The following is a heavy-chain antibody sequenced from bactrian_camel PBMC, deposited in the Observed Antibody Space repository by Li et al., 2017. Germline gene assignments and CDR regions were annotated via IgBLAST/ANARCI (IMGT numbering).Heavy chain of an antibody. D-gene: IGHD4*01. CDR2: LVSDGST. V-gene: IGHV3S55*01. Sequence: VQLVESGGGSVQAGGSLRLSCTASAYTYSSCSMGWYRQAPGRERELVSSLVSDGSTYYIDSVKGRFTISRGNARSTLYLQMNSLKSEDTALYYCTTSWVADSDYVPAENYWGQGTQVTVS. CDR3: TTSWVADSDYVPAENY. J-gene: IGHJ4*01. CDR1: AYTYSSCS.